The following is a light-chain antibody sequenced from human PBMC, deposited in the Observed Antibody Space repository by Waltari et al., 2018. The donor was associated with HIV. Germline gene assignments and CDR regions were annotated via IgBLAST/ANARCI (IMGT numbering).Light chain of an antibody. V-gene: IGLV2-14*03. J-gene: IGLJ2*01. Sequence: QSALTQPASVSGSPGQSITISCTGTSSDSGGFKLVSWYQQSPGKAPKLIIYDVSYRPSGVSNRFSGSKSGNTASLTISGLQAEDEADYYCCSAITSINMDVFGRGTKLTVL. CDR1: SSDSGGFKL. CDR3: CSAITSINMDV. CDR2: DVS.